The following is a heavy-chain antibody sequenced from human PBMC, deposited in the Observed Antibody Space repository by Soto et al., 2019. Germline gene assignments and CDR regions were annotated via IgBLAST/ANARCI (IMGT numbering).Heavy chain of an antibody. CDR2: IYTSGST. V-gene: IGHV4-4*07. J-gene: IGHJ5*02. CDR1: GGSISSYY. Sequence: SETLSLTCTVSGGSISSYYWSWIRQPAGKGLEWIGRIYTSGSTNYNPSLKSRVTMSVDTSKNQFSLKLSSVTAADTAVYYCARDQIQLWLKRGWFDPWGQGTLVTVSS. CDR3: ARDQIQLWLKRGWFDP. D-gene: IGHD5-18*01.